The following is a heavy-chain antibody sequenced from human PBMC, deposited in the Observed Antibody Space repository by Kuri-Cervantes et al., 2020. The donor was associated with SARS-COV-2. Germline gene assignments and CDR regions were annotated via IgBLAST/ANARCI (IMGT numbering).Heavy chain of an antibody. CDR1: GFTFSSYA. V-gene: IGHV3-21*01. CDR3: ASLGGTSWHDY. Sequence: GGSLRLSCAASGFTFSSYAMSWVRQAPGKGLEWVSSISSSSSYIYYADSVKGRFTISRDNAKNSLYLQMSSLRAEDTAVYYCASLGGTSWHDYWGQGTLVTVSS. CDR2: ISSSSSYI. D-gene: IGHD2-2*01. J-gene: IGHJ4*02.